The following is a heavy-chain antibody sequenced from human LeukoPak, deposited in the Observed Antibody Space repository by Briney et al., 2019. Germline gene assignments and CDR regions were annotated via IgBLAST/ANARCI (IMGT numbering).Heavy chain of an antibody. CDR3: ARQGGITMIVVVPDWFDP. CDR1: GGSISSSSYY. Sequence: SETLSLTCTVSGGSISSSSYYWGRIRQPPGKGLEWIGSIYYSGSTYYNPSLKSRVTISVDTSKNQFSLKLSSVTAADTAVYYCARQGGITMIVVVPDWFDPWGQGTLVTVSS. D-gene: IGHD3-22*01. V-gene: IGHV4-39*01. CDR2: IYYSGST. J-gene: IGHJ5*02.